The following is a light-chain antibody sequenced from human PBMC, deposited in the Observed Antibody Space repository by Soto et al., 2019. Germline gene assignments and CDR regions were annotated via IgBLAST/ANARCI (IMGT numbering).Light chain of an antibody. CDR3: LLYYGGAHLM. CDR2: TTD. CDR1: TGAVTSGNY. J-gene: IGLJ3*02. Sequence: QTVVTQEPSLTVSPGGTVTLTCASSTGAVTSGNYPSWFQQKPGQAPRTLIYTTDDKHSWTPARFSGSLLGGKAALTLSGVQPEDESEYYCLLYYGGAHLMFGGGTKLTVL. V-gene: IGLV7-43*01.